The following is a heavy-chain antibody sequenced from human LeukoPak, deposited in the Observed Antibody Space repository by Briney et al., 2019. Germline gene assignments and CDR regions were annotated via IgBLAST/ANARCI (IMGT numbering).Heavy chain of an antibody. CDR2: IYYSGST. Sequence: SETLSLTCTVSGGSISSYYWSWIRQPPGKGLEWIGYIYYSGSTYYNPSLKSRVTISVDTSKNQFSLKLSSVTAADTAVYYCARGSRAEMATIGDYFDYWGQGTLVTVSS. CDR1: GGSISSYY. J-gene: IGHJ4*02. CDR3: ARGSRAEMATIGDYFDY. D-gene: IGHD5-24*01. V-gene: IGHV4-59*12.